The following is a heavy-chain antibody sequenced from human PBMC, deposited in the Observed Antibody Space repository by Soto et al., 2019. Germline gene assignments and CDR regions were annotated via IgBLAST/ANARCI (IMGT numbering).Heavy chain of an antibody. V-gene: IGHV3-72*01. CDR3: ARISPPRYFVVVPAASRRGQSYYYYMDV. Sequence: GGSLRLSCAASGFTFSDHYMDWVRQAPGKGLEWVGRTRNKANSYTTEYAASVKGRFTISRDDSKNSLYLQMNSLKTEDTAVYYCARISPPRYFVVVPAASRRGQSYYYYMDVWGKGTTVTVSS. D-gene: IGHD2-2*01. J-gene: IGHJ6*03. CDR2: TRNKANSYTT. CDR1: GFTFSDHY.